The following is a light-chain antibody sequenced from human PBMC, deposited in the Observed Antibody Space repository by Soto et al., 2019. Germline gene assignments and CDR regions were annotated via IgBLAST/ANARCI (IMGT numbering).Light chain of an antibody. J-gene: IGKJ1*01. CDR1: QAITDY. CDR3: QQYRTYPWT. V-gene: IGKV1-16*01. Sequence: DIQMTQSPSSLSSSVGERVTITCRASQAITDYLAWFQQRPGEAPKSLIYAASSLQSGNPSRFSGSGSGTVFTLTINNIQPEDFATYYCQQYRTYPWTFGPGTTVDIK. CDR2: AAS.